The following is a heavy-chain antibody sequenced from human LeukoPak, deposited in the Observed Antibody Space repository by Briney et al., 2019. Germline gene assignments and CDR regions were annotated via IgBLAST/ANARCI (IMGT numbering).Heavy chain of an antibody. D-gene: IGHD5-18*01. V-gene: IGHV4-30-2*01. J-gene: IGHJ4*02. CDR3: ARGALGYSYGEAYFDY. Sequence: SETLSLTCAVSGGSIGSGGYSWSWIRQPPGKGLEWIGYIYHNGSTYYNPSLKSRVTISVDRSKNQFSLKLSSVTAADTAVYYCARGALGYSYGEAYFDYWGQGTLVTVSS. CDR1: GGSIGSGGYS. CDR2: IYHNGST.